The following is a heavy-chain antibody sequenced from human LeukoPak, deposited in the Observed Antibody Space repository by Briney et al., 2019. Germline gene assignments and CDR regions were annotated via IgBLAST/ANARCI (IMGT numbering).Heavy chain of an antibody. J-gene: IGHJ4*02. CDR1: GFTVSDYY. Sequence: GGSLRLSCAASGFTVSDYYMSWIRQAPGKGLEWISYLSSSGSHTNFADSVEGRFTISRDNAKNSLYLQMNSLRVEDTAVYYCARDGYGALRFDCWGQGTLATVSS. CDR3: ARDGYGALRFDC. V-gene: IGHV3-11*06. D-gene: IGHD4/OR15-4a*01. CDR2: LSSSGSHT.